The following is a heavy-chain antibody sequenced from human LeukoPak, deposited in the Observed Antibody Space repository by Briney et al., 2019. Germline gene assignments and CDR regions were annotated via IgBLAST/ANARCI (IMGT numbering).Heavy chain of an antibody. Sequence: SETLSLTCAVSGYSISSGYYWGWIRQPPGKGLEWIGSIYHSGSTYYNPSLKSRVTISVDTSKNQFSLKLSSVTAADTAVYYCARGDYYGSGSYYTTTNWLDPWGQGTLVTVSS. CDR3: ARGDYYGSGSYYTTTNWLDP. CDR1: GYSISSGYY. J-gene: IGHJ5*02. CDR2: IYHSGST. D-gene: IGHD3-10*01. V-gene: IGHV4-38-2*01.